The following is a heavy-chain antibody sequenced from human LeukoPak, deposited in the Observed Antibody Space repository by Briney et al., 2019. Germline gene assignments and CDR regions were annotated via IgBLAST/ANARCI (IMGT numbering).Heavy chain of an antibody. CDR1: GFTFRSFA. CDR3: AKTWDSASWYYFDY. Sequence: GPLILTRGASGFTFRSFAMAWVRQAPGKGLEWVSAISGGGDSTYYADSVKGRFTISRDNSKNTLYLQMNSLRGEDTAVYYCAKTWDSASWYYFDYWGQGTLVTVSS. D-gene: IGHD6-13*01. V-gene: IGHV3-23*01. CDR2: ISGGGDST. J-gene: IGHJ4*02.